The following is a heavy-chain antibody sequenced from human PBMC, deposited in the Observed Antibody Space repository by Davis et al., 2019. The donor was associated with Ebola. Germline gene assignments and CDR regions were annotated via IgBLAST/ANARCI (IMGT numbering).Heavy chain of an antibody. D-gene: IGHD5-18*01. J-gene: IGHJ4*02. V-gene: IGHV3-7*03. CDR3: ATSHTAMVVH. CDR1: GFTFSTYA. CDR2: IKQDGSEK. Sequence: GGSLRLSCAASGFTFSTYAMGWVRQAPGKGLEWVANIKQDGSEKYYVDSVKGRFTISRDNAKNSLYLQMNSLRAEDTAVYYCATSHTAMVVHWGQGTLVTVSS.